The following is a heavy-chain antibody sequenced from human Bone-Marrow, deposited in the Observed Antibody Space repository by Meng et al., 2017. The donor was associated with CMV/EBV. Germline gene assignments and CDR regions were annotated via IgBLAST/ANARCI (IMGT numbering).Heavy chain of an antibody. Sequence: GESLKISCAASGFTFSSYAMHWVRQAPGKGLEWVAVISYDGSNKYYADSVKGRFTISRDNSNNTLYLQMNSLRAENTAVYYCAREKWLLQDTTDDAFDIWGQGTMVTVAS. J-gene: IGHJ3*02. V-gene: IGHV3-30*04. CDR3: AREKWLLQDTTDDAFDI. CDR1: GFTFSSYA. D-gene: IGHD3-22*01. CDR2: ISYDGSNK.